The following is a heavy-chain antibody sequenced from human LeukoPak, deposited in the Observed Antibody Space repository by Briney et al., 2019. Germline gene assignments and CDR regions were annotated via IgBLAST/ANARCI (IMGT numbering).Heavy chain of an antibody. CDR1: GYTFTSYY. V-gene: IGHV1-2*02. D-gene: IGHD4-17*01. Sequence: GASVKVSCKASGYTFTSYYMHRVRQAPGQGLEWMGWINPNSGGTNYAQKFQGRVTMTRDTSISTAYMELSRLRSDDTAVYYCARGSTVTDRTFDYWGQGTLVTVSS. CDR3: ARGSTVTDRTFDY. J-gene: IGHJ4*02. CDR2: INPNSGGT.